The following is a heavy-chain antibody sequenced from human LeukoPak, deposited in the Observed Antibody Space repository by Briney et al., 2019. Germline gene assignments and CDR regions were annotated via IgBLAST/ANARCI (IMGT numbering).Heavy chain of an antibody. V-gene: IGHV1-46*01. CDR2: INPSGGST. CDR3: ARVGDDFWSGYPFDY. D-gene: IGHD3-3*01. J-gene: IGHJ4*02. CDR1: GYTFTSYY. Sequence: GASVKVSCKASGYTFTSYYMHWVRQAPGQGLEWMGIINPSGGSTSYAQKFQGRVTMTRDTSTSTVYMELSSLRSEDTAVYYCARVGDDFWSGYPFDYWGQGTLVTVSS.